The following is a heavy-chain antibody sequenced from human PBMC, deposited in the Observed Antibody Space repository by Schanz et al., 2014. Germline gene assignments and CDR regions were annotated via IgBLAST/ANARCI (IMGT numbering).Heavy chain of an antibody. Sequence: QVQLVQSGAEVKKPGASVKVSCKASGYTLTGFGVSWVRQAPGQGREWMGWISAYSGNSKYAQKLQGRVTMTTDTSTNTAYMELRSLTSDDTAVYYCARFNSGSHSPPDYYYGMDVWGQGTTVTVSS. J-gene: IGHJ6*02. CDR1: GYTLTGFG. D-gene: IGHD1-26*01. CDR3: ARFNSGSHSPPDYYYGMDV. V-gene: IGHV1-18*01. CDR2: ISAYSGNS.